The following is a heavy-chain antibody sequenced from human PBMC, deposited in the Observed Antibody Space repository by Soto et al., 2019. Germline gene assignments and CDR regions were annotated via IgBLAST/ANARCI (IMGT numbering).Heavy chain of an antibody. CDR3: AIDPGGRYYDSSVPDAFDI. Sequence: ASVKVSCKASGYTFTSYGISWVRQAPGQGLEWMGWISAYNGNTNYAQKLQGRVTMTTDTSTSTAYMELRSLRSDDTAVYYCAIDPGGRYYDSSVPDAFDIWGQGTMVTVSS. V-gene: IGHV1-18*01. J-gene: IGHJ3*02. D-gene: IGHD3-22*01. CDR1: GYTFTSYG. CDR2: ISAYNGNT.